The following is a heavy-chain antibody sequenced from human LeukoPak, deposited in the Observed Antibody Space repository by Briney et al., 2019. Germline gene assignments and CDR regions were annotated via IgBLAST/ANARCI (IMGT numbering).Heavy chain of an antibody. CDR3: ARPTSKLGSFDY. CDR2: IYYSGST. V-gene: IGHV4-39*01. D-gene: IGHD2/OR15-2a*01. J-gene: IGHJ4*02. Sequence: PSKTLSLTCTVSGGSISSSNYYWGWIRQPPGKGLEWIGTIYYSGSTYYNPSLKSRITISVDTSKNQFSLKMRSVTAADTAVYYCARPTSKLGSFDYWGQGTLVTVSS. CDR1: GGSISSSNYY.